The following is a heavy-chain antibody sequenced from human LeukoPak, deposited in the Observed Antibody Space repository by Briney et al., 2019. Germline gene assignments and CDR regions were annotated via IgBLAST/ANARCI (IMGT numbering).Heavy chain of an antibody. CDR2: IKQDGSEK. D-gene: IGHD3-10*01. V-gene: IGHV3-7*01. CDR3: VRSLEKFGTRDY. Sequence: GGSLRLSCAASGFIFGAYWMAWVRQAPGKGLEWVANIKQDGSEKYYMDSVKGRFTISRDNAKKSLFLQMNSLTAEDTALYYCVRSLEKFGTRDYWGQGTLVTVSS. J-gene: IGHJ4*02. CDR1: GFIFGAYW.